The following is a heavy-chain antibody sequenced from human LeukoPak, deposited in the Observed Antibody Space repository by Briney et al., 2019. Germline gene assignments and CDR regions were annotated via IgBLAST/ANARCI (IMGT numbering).Heavy chain of an antibody. CDR2: IYYSGST. CDR3: ARARKAGTTRLFDY. CDR1: GGSISSYY. Sequence: SETLSLTCTVSGGSISSYYWSWIRQPPGKGLEWIGYIYYSGSTNYNPSLKSRVTISVDTSKNQFSLKLSSVTAADTAVYYCARARKAGTTRLFDYWGQGTLVTVSS. J-gene: IGHJ4*02. D-gene: IGHD1-7*01. V-gene: IGHV4-59*01.